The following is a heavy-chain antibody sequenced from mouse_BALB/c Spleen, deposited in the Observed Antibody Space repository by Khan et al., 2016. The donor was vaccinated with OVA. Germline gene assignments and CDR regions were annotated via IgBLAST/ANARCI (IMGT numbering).Heavy chain of an antibody. CDR2: IWGGGNT. CDR1: GFSLSRYN. CDR3: ARGDYRSDGYYAMDY. D-gene: IGHD2-14*01. Sequence: QVQLKQSGPGLVAPSQGLSITCTVSGFSLSRYNIHWIRQPPGKGLEWLGMIWGGGNTDYNSTLKIRLSISKDNSKSQVFLKMNSLQTDDTAVYFCARGDYRSDGYYAMDYWGQGTSVTVSS. V-gene: IGHV2-6-4*01. J-gene: IGHJ4*01.